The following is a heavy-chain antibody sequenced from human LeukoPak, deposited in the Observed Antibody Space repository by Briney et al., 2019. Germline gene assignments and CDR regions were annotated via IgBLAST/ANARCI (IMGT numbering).Heavy chain of an antibody. CDR2: INIDGSSI. Sequence: GGSLRLSCTASRLTFNNYWTHWVRQAPGKGLVWVSRINIDGSSISYADSVKGRFTISRDNAKNTLYLQMNCLRAEDTAVYYCARVPATGTQFDYWGQGTLVTVSS. D-gene: IGHD6-13*01. CDR1: RLTFNNYW. J-gene: IGHJ4*02. CDR3: ARVPATGTQFDY. V-gene: IGHV3-74*01.